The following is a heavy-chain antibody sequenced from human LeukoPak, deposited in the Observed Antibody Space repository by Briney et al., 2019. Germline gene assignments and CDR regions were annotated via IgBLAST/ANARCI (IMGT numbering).Heavy chain of an antibody. CDR2: IIPIFGTA. V-gene: IGHV1-69*13. J-gene: IGHJ4*02. CDR1: GGTFSSYT. D-gene: IGHD6-19*01. CDR3: ARDAPVAQYYFDY. Sequence: SVKVSCKASGGTFSSYTISWVRQAPGQGLEWMGGIIPIFGTANYAQKFQGRVTITADESTSTAYMELSSLRSEDTAVYYCARDAPVAQYYFDYWGQGTLVTVSS.